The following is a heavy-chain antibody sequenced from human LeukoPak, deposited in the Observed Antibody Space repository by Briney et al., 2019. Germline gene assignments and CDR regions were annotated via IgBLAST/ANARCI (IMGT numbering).Heavy chain of an antibody. CDR3: ARGLRYDFWSGYYVPLYYYYYMDV. CDR1: GGSISSSSYY. V-gene: IGHV4-39*07. Sequence: SETLSLTCTVSGGSISSSSYYWGWIRQPPGKGLEWIGSIYYSGSTYYNPSLKSRVTISVDTSKNQFSLKLSSVTAADTAVYYCARGLRYDFWSGYYVPLYYYYYMDVWGKGTTVTVSS. J-gene: IGHJ6*03. D-gene: IGHD3-3*01. CDR2: IYYSGST.